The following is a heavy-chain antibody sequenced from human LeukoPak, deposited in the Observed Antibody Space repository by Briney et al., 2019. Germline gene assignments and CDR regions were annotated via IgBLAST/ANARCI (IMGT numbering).Heavy chain of an antibody. Sequence: GGSLRLSCATSGFAFSSYAMSWVRQAPGKGLEWVSAISGNGVSTYYADSVKGRFTISRDNSKNTLYLQMNSLRAEDTAVYYCAKAPLSYDSSGPFGFWGQGTLVTVSS. D-gene: IGHD3-22*01. V-gene: IGHV3-23*01. J-gene: IGHJ4*02. CDR2: ISGNGVST. CDR3: AKAPLSYDSSGPFGF. CDR1: GFAFSSYA.